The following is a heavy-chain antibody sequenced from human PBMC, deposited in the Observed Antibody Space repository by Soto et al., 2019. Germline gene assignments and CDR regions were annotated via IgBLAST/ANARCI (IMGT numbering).Heavy chain of an antibody. D-gene: IGHD2-2*01. Sequence: GGSLRLSCAASGFTFSSYGMHWVRQAPGKGLEWVAVIWYDGSNKYYADSVKGRFTISRDNSKNTLYLQMNSLRAEDTAVYYCAREKGDIVVVPAAHGVYVFDIWGQGTMVTVSS. CDR1: GFTFSSYG. V-gene: IGHV3-33*01. CDR2: IWYDGSNK. CDR3: AREKGDIVVVPAAHGVYVFDI. J-gene: IGHJ3*02.